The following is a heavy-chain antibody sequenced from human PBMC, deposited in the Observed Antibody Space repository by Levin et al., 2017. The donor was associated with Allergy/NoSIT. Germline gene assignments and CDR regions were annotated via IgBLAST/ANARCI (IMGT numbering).Heavy chain of an antibody. CDR3: ARIPNLGYTYGYYYGMDV. Sequence: GPTLVKPTQTLTLTCTFSGFSLSTSGMCVTWIRQPPGKALEWLARIDWDDDKYYSTSLKTRLTISKDSSKNQVVLTMIDMDPVDTATYFCARIPNLGYTYGYYYGMDVWGQGTTVTVSS. V-gene: IGHV2-70*11. CDR2: IDWDDDK. CDR1: GFSLSTSGMC. D-gene: IGHD5-18*01. J-gene: IGHJ6*02.